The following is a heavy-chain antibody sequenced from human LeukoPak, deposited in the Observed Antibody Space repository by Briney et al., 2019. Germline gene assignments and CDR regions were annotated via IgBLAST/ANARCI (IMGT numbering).Heavy chain of an antibody. CDR2: ISSDGTNK. Sequence: GGSLRLSCVVAGFTFSDYAIHWVRQTPGKGLDWVAVISSDGTNKYYTDSVRGRFTISRDNSKNTLFLQMTSLGGDDTAIYYCAKDRGHYYYGSGSLFDYWGQGTLVTVSS. J-gene: IGHJ4*02. CDR1: GFTFSDYA. D-gene: IGHD3-10*01. V-gene: IGHV3-30*04. CDR3: AKDRGHYYYGSGSLFDY.